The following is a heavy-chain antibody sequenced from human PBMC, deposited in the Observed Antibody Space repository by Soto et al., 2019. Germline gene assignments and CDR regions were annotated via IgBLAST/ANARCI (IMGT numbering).Heavy chain of an antibody. CDR1: GFTVSSNY. D-gene: IGHD3-3*01. CDR3: WRDRVYDCWSGPDYGMEV. V-gene: IGHV3-53*01. Sequence: GGSLRLSCAASGFTVSSNYMSWVRQAPGKGLEWVSVIYSGGSTYYADSVKGRFTISRDNSKNTLYLQMNSLRAEAPAVYYCWRDRVYDCWSGPDYGMEVWGQGTTVTVSS. CDR2: IYSGGST. J-gene: IGHJ6*02.